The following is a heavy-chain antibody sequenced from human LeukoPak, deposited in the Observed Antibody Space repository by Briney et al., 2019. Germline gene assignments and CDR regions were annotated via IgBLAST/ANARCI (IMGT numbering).Heavy chain of an antibody. J-gene: IGHJ3*02. V-gene: IGHV4-39*01. CDR2: IYYSEST. CDR3: ARPLYEKGQYYGSGRIDAFDI. CDR1: GGSISSSSYY. D-gene: IGHD3-10*01. Sequence: SETLSLTCTVSGGSISSSSYYWGWIRQPPGKGLEWIGSIYYSESTYYNPSLKSRVTISVDTSKNQFSLKLSSVTAADTAVYYCARPLYEKGQYYGSGRIDAFDIWGQGTMVTVSS.